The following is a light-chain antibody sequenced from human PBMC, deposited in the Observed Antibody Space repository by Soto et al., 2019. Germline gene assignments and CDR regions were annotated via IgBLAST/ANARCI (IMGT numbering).Light chain of an antibody. V-gene: IGLV2-14*01. J-gene: IGLJ3*02. CDR3: SSYINSSTLV. CDR2: EDS. CDR1: SSDVGGYNF. Sequence: QSALTQPASVSGSPGQSITISCTGTSSDVGGYNFVSWYQQHPGIAPKLMIYEDSNRPSGVSNRFSGSKSGNTASLTISGLQAEDEADYYCSSYINSSTLVFGGGTKLTVL.